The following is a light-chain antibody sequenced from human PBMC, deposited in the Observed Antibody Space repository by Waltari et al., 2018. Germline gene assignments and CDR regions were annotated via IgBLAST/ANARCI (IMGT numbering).Light chain of an antibody. CDR3: QTGGHGTWV. CDR2: VDSDGSH. CDR1: SGHCNNI. J-gene: IGLJ3*02. Sequence: QLVLTHSPSASASLGASVKHTCIPSSGHCNNIIAWHQQQPEKGPRYLMKVDSDGSHRKGDEIPDRFSGSSSGAERYLTISSLQSEDEADYYCQTGGHGTWVFGGGTKLTVL. V-gene: IGLV4-69*01.